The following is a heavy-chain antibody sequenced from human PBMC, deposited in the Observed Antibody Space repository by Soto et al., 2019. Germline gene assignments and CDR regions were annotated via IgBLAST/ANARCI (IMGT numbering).Heavy chain of an antibody. Sequence: PGESLKISCTGSGYSFKSYWIGWVRQLPGKGLEWMGIIHPGDSDTRYSPSFQGQVTISADKSVGTAFLQWSRLKASDTATYYCARQEQLSPYYYPMDVWGQGSTVTVSS. CDR3: ARQEQLSPYYYPMDV. D-gene: IGHD1-1*01. CDR2: IHPGDSDT. V-gene: IGHV5-51*01. J-gene: IGHJ6*02. CDR1: GYSFKSYW.